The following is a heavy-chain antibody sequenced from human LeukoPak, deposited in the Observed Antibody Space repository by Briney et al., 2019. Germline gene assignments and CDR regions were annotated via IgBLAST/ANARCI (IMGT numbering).Heavy chain of an antibody. CDR2: IYYSGST. CDR3: ARDQGGPNYYDNYGMDV. CDR1: GGSISSGGYY. V-gene: IGHV4-31*03. J-gene: IGHJ6*02. Sequence: PSETLSLTCTVSGGSISSGGYYWSWIRQHPGKGLEWIGYIYYSGSTYYNPSLKSRVTISVDTSKNQFSLKLSSVTAADTAVYYCARDQGGPNYYDNYGMDVWGQGTTVTVSS. D-gene: IGHD2-15*01.